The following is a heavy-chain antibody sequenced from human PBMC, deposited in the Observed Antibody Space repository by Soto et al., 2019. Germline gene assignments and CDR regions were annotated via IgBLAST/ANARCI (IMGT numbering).Heavy chain of an antibody. Sequence: PGGSLRLSCAASGFTVTSNYMNWVRQAPGKGLEWVSIIYSSGTTYYADSVKGRFTTSRDKSKNTLYLQMRNLRAEDTAIYYCARVDTYDYYYAMDVWGQGTTVTVSS. V-gene: IGHV3-53*01. D-gene: IGHD5-18*01. CDR2: IYSSGTT. CDR1: GFTVTSNY. J-gene: IGHJ6*02. CDR3: ARVDTYDYYYAMDV.